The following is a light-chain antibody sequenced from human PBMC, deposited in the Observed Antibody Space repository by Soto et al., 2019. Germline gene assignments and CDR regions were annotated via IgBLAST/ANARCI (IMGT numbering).Light chain of an antibody. V-gene: IGKV1-5*01. CDR3: QQYNSYS. CDR1: QSISNW. CDR2: HAS. J-gene: IGKJ1*01. Sequence: DIQMTQYPSTLPASVGDRVTITCRASQSISNWLAWYQQKTGTAPKVLIYHASNLQSGVPSRFSGSGSGTEFTLTISSLQPDDFATYYCQQYNSYSFGQGTKVDIK.